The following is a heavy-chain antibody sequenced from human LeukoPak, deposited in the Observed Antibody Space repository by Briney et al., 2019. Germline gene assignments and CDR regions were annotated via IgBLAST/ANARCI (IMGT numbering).Heavy chain of an antibody. J-gene: IGHJ4*02. CDR3: AKVSTYYYDSSGLDY. CDR1: GFTFSSYG. Sequence: PGGSLRLSCAASGFTFSSYGMHWVRQAPGKGLEWVAVISYDGSNKYYADSVKGRFTISRDNSKNTLYLQMNSLRAEDTAVYYCAKVSTYYYDSSGLDYWGQGTLVTVSS. D-gene: IGHD3-22*01. CDR2: ISYDGSNK. V-gene: IGHV3-30*18.